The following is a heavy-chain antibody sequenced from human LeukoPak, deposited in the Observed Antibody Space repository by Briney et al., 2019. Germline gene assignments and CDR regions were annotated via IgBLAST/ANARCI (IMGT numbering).Heavy chain of an antibody. D-gene: IGHD2-21*01. CDR1: GFTFSDYW. CDR2: INTDGSIT. J-gene: IGHJ4*02. Sequence: GGSLRLSCAASGFTFSDYWIHWVRQAPGKGLVWVSRINTDGSITNYADSVKGRFTISRDNSKNTLYLQMNSLRAEDTAVYYCARGFPDYWGQGTLVTVSS. V-gene: IGHV3-74*01. CDR3: ARGFPDY.